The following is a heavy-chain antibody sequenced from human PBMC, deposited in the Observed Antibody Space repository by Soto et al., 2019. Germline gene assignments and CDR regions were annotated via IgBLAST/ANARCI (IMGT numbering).Heavy chain of an antibody. Sequence: GGSLRLSCAASGFTFSSYGMHWVRQAPGKGLEWVAVISYDGSNKYYADSVKGRFTISRDNSKNTLYLQMNSLRAEDTAVYYCAKDLHGGYTNYWGQGTLVTVS. J-gene: IGHJ4*02. CDR1: GFTFSSYG. D-gene: IGHD5-12*01. CDR3: AKDLHGGYTNY. CDR2: ISYDGSNK. V-gene: IGHV3-30*18.